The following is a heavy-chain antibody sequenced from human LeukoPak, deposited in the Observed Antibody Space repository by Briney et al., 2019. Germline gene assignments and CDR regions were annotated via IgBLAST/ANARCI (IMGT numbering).Heavy chain of an antibody. CDR3: AKAPGYCSSTSCYHWFDP. Sequence: GGSLRLSCAASGFTFSSYGMHWVRQAPGKGLEWVAFIRYDGSNKYYADSVKGRFTISRDNSKNTLYLQMNSLRAEDTAVYYCAKAPGYCSSTSCYHWFDPWGQGTLVTVSS. D-gene: IGHD2-2*03. J-gene: IGHJ5*02. CDR1: GFTFSSYG. CDR2: IRYDGSNK. V-gene: IGHV3-30*02.